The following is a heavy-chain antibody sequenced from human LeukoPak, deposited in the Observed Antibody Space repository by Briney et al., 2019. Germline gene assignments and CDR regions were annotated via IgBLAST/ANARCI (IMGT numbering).Heavy chain of an antibody. CDR3: ARSLKAGGDF. V-gene: IGHV1-2*06. J-gene: IGHJ4*02. CDR1: VYTFNDHY. Sequence: GASVKVSCKTSVYTFNDHYIYVVRQAPGQGLEWMGRIEPSSGSTNSAQKFQGRVTMTRDTSIRTAYMDLKRLTSDDTATYYCARSLKAGGDFWGQGTLVTVSS. D-gene: IGHD1-26*01. CDR2: IEPSSGST.